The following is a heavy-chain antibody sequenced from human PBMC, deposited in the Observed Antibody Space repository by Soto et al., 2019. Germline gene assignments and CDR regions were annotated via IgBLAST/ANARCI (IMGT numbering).Heavy chain of an antibody. CDR2: LSAYNGNT. V-gene: IGHV1-18*04. CDR3: AREYSSSWSY. D-gene: IGHD6-13*01. CDR1: GYTFTSYG. J-gene: IGHJ4*02. Sequence: GASVKVSCKASGYTFTSYGISWVAQAPGQGLEWMVWLSAYNGNTNYAQKLQGRVTMTTGTSTSTAYVELRSLRSDDTAVYYCAREYSSSWSYWGQGTLVTVSS.